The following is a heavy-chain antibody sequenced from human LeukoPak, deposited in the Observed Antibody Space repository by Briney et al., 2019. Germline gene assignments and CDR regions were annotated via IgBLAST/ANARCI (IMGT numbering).Heavy chain of an antibody. J-gene: IGHJ4*02. D-gene: IGHD1-26*01. CDR1: GFTFSSYA. Sequence: PGGSLRLSCAASGFTFSSYAMSWVRQAPGKGLEWVSAISGSGGSTYYADSVKGRFTISRDNSKNTLYLQMNSLKTEDTAVYYCTNSWEIDGSYYFDYWGQGTLVTVSS. CDR3: TNSWEIDGSYYFDY. V-gene: IGHV3-23*01. CDR2: ISGSGGST.